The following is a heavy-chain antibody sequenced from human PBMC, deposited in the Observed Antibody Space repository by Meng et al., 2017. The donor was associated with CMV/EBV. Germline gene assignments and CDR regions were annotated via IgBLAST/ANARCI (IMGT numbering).Heavy chain of an antibody. CDR3: ARDRVAVAGNHWFDP. CDR2: INPNSGGT. V-gene: IGHV1-2*02. CDR1: GYTFTGYY. J-gene: IGHJ5*02. Sequence: QAVQLGGEVKQPGCSVTVSCKATGYTFTGYYMHGVQQAHGQGLEWMGWINPNSGGTNYAQKFQGRVTMTRDTSISTAYMELSRLRSDDTAVYYCARDRVAVAGNHWFDPWGQGTLVTVSS. D-gene: IGHD6-19*01.